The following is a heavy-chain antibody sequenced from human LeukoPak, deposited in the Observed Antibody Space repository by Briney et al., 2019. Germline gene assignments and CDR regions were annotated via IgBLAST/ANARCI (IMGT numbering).Heavy chain of an antibody. CDR2: TVSEIDGGTT. V-gene: IGHV3-15*04. J-gene: IGHJ6*02. Sequence: GGSLRLSCAASGFTFNYAWMSWVRQVPGKGLEWVGQTVSEIDGGTTDYAAPVKGRFTISRDDSKSTLYLQMNSLKIEDTAVYYRTTDEDWNYARKDVWGQGATVIVSS. CDR1: GFTFNYAW. CDR3: TTDEDWNYARKDV. D-gene: IGHD1-7*01.